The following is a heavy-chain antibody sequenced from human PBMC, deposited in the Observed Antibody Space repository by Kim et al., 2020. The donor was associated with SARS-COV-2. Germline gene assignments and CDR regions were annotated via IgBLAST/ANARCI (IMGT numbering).Heavy chain of an antibody. CDR3: ARDQGIYCSSTSCRYGMDV. CDR1: GYTFTSYA. J-gene: IGHJ6*02. Sequence: ASVKVSCKASGYTFTSYAMHWVRQAPGQRLEWMGWINAGNGNTKYSQKFQGRVTITRDTSASTAYMELSGLRSEDTAVYYCARDQGIYCSSTSCRYGMDVWGQGTTVTVSS. CDR2: INAGNGNT. V-gene: IGHV1-3*01. D-gene: IGHD2-2*01.